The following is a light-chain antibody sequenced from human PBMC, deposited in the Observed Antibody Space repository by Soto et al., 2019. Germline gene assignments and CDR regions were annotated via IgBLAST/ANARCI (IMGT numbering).Light chain of an antibody. J-gene: IGLJ2*01. V-gene: IGLV2-14*01. Sequence: QSVLTQPASVSGSPGQSITISCTGTSSDVGAYDFVSWYQQHPGKAPKYLIYEVSNRPSGVSDRFSGSKSGTTASLTISGLQAEDEADYYCASKTTSSTVLFGGGTKLTVL. CDR1: SSDVGAYDF. CDR2: EVS. CDR3: ASKTTSSTVL.